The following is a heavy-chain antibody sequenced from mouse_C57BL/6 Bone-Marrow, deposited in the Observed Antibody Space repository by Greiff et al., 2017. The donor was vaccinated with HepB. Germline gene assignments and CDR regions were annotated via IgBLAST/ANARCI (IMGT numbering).Heavy chain of an antibody. J-gene: IGHJ3*01. V-gene: IGHV5-2*01. CDR1: EYEFPSHD. Sequence: EVQVVESGGGLVQPGESLQLSCESNEYEFPSHDMSWVRKTPEKRLELVAAINSDGGSTYYPDTMERRFIISRDNTKRTLYLQMSRLRSEDTALYYCARHGYYYGSPWFAYWGQGTLVTVSA. CDR2: INSDGGST. CDR3: ARHGYYYGSPWFAY. D-gene: IGHD1-1*01.